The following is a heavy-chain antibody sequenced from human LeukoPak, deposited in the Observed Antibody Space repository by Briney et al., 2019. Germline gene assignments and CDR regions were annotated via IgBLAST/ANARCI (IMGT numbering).Heavy chain of an antibody. Sequence: GGSLRLSCAASGFTFSSYAMSWARQAPGKGLEWASAISGSGGSTYYADSVKGRFTISRDNSKNTLYLQMNSLRAEDTAVYYCAKTRRTYYYDSSGWGFDYWGQGTLVTVSS. D-gene: IGHD3-22*01. V-gene: IGHV3-23*01. CDR2: ISGSGGST. CDR3: AKTRRTYYYDSSGWGFDY. J-gene: IGHJ4*02. CDR1: GFTFSSYA.